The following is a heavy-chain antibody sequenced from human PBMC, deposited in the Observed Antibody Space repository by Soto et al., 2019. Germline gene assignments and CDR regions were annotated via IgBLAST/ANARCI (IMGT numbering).Heavy chain of an antibody. D-gene: IGHD5-18*01. J-gene: IGHJ6*02. V-gene: IGHV3-15*07. CDR1: GFTFSNAW. Sequence: PGGSLRLSCAASGFTFSNAWMNWVRQAPGKGLEWVGRIKSKTDGGTTDYAAPVKGRFTISRDDSKNTLYLQMNSLKTEDTAVYYCTTEWDTAMVRHYYYYYGMDVWGQGSTVTVSS. CDR2: IKSKTDGGTT. CDR3: TTEWDTAMVRHYYYYYGMDV.